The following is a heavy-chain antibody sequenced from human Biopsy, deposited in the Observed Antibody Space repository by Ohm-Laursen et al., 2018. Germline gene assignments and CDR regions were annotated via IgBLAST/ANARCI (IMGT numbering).Heavy chain of an antibody. CDR2: IDYRGST. CDR3: ATTTMDTSGWFGNYFDS. D-gene: IGHD6-19*01. V-gene: IGHV4-59*08. CDR1: GGSISGYH. Sequence: GTLSLTCSVSGGSISGYHWSWIRQPPGKGLEWIGYIDYRGSTKYNPSLRSRVTMSIDTSRNQFSLKLSSVTAADTAVYYCATTTMDTSGWFGNYFDSWGQGILVTVSS. J-gene: IGHJ4*02.